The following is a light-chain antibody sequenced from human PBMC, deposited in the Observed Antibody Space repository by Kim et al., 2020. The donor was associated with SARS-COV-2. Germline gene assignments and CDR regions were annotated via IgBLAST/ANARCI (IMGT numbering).Light chain of an antibody. V-gene: IGKV2-28*01. J-gene: IGKJ1*01. CDR3: MQALQTPNT. CDR1: QSLLHSNGYNY. CDR2: LGS. Sequence: PASICCRSSQSLLHSNGYNYLDWYLQKPGQSPQLLIYLGSNRASGVPDRFSGSGSGTDFTLKISRVEAEDIGVYYCMQALQTPNTFGQGTKVDIK.